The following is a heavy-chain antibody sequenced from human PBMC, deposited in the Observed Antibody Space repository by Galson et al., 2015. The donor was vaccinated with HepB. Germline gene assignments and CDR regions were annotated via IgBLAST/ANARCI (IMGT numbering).Heavy chain of an antibody. CDR3: ARGEEIIGAMDV. D-gene: IGHD3-10*01. V-gene: IGHV3-21*01. CDR1: GFTFSSYS. Sequence: SLRLSCAASGFTFSSYSMNWVRQAPGKGLEWVSSISSSSSYIYYADSVKGRFTISRDNAKNSLYLQMNSLRAEDTAVYYCARGEEIIGAMDVWGKGTTVTVSS. J-gene: IGHJ6*03. CDR2: ISSSSSYI.